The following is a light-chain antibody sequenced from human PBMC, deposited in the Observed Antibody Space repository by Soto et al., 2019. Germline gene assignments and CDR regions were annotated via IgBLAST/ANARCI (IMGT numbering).Light chain of an antibody. J-gene: IGLJ1*01. CDR2: EVS. CDR3: ISYAGSNNFV. Sequence: QSALTQPPSASGSPGQSVTISCTGTSSDVGGYNYVSWYQQHPGKAPKLMIYEVSKRPSGVPDRFSGSKSGNTASLTVSGLQAEDEADDYCISYAGSNNFVFGTGTKLIVL. CDR1: SSDVGGYNY. V-gene: IGLV2-8*01.